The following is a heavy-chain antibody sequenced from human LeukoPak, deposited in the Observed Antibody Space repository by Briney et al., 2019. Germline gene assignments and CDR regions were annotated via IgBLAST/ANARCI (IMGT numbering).Heavy chain of an antibody. D-gene: IGHD3-10*01. CDR2: INPSGGST. CDR3: ARGPRITLIRGGRWYYYMDV. V-gene: IGHV1-46*01. Sequence: ASVKVSCKASGDTFTIYYIHWVRQAPGQGLEWMGLINPSGGSTNYAQKFQGRVTMTRDTSTSTVYMELSSLRSEDTAVYYCARGPRITLIRGGRWYYYMDVWGKGTTVTISS. J-gene: IGHJ6*03. CDR1: GDTFTIYY.